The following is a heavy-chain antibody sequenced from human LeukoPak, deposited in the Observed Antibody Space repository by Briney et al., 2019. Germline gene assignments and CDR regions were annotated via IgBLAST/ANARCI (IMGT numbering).Heavy chain of an antibody. J-gene: IGHJ6*03. CDR2: IIPILDIA. V-gene: IGHV1-69*02. D-gene: IGHD2/OR15-2a*01. Sequence: SVKVSCKASGGTFSSYTISWVRHAPGQGLEWMGRIIPILDIANYAQKFQGRVTITADKSTSTAYMELSSVKSADTAVYCDWSGLSGDDYYCYLNVWGQGTTVTVSS. CDR3: WSGLSGDDYYCYLNV. CDR1: GGTFSSYT.